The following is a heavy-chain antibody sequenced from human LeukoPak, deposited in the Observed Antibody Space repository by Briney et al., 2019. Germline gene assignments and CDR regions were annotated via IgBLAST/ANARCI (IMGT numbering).Heavy chain of an antibody. CDR1: GYTFTSYD. CDR2: MNPNSGNT. D-gene: IGHD3-16*01. J-gene: IGHJ1*01. Sequence: GASVKVSCKASGYTFTSYDINWVRQATGQGLEWMGWMNPNSGNTGYAQKFQGRVTITRDTSISTAYMELSSLRSEDTAVYYCASPSVMSEYFQHWGQGTLVTVSS. V-gene: IGHV1-8*03. CDR3: ASPSVMSEYFQH.